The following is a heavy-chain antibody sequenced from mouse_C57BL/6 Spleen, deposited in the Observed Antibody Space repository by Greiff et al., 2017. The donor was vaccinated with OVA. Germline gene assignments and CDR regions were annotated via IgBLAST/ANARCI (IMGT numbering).Heavy chain of an antibody. D-gene: IGHD1-1*01. Sequence: QVQLQQPGAELVRPGTSVKLSCKASGYTFTSYWMHWVKQRPGQGLEWIGVIDPSDSYTNYNQKFKGKATLTVDTSSSTAYMQLSSLTSEDSAVYYCARCYYGSSSAWFAYWGQGTLVTVSA. CDR3: ARCYYGSSSAWFAY. CDR1: GYTFTSYW. CDR2: IDPSDSYT. J-gene: IGHJ3*01. V-gene: IGHV1-59*01.